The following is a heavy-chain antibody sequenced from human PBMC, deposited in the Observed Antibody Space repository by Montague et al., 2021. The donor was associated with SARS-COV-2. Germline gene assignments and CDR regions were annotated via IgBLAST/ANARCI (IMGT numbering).Heavy chain of an antibody. CDR1: GFAVNSNY. V-gene: IGHV3-66*01. D-gene: IGHD1/OR15-1a*01. Sequence: SRSLSCAATGFAVNSNYMTWVRQAPGKGLEWVSVIYSGGTTYYANSVKDRFTISRDSSKNTVHLQMNSLRVDDTAVHYCARRLEERLPYYYYGLDVWGQGTTVTVSS. J-gene: IGHJ6*02. CDR2: IYSGGTT. CDR3: ARRLEERLPYYYYGLDV.